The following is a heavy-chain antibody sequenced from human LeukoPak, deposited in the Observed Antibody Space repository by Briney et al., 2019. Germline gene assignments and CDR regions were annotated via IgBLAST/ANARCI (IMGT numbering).Heavy chain of an antibody. J-gene: IGHJ4*02. CDR1: GYTSTGYY. CDR2: INPNSGGT. Sequence: ASVKVSCKASGYTSTGYYMHWVRQAPGQGLEWMGWINPNSGGTNYAQKFQGRVTMTRDTSISTAYMELSRLRSDDTAVYYCARKAFGGVIVPYYFDYWGQGTLVTVSS. D-gene: IGHD3-16*02. CDR3: ARKAFGGVIVPYYFDY. V-gene: IGHV1-2*02.